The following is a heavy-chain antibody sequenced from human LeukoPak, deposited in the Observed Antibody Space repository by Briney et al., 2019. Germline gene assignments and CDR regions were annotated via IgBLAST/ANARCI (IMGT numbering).Heavy chain of an antibody. J-gene: IGHJ4*02. CDR3: ASPSGYCGDYGFDY. D-gene: IGHD4-17*01. CDR2: ISSGGST. Sequence: GGSLRLSCAASGFTVSSNYMSWVRQAPGKGLEWVSVISSGGSTYYADSVKGRFTISRDNSENTLYLQMNSLRAEDTAVYYCASPSGYCGDYGFDYWGQGTLVTVSS. CDR1: GFTVSSNY. V-gene: IGHV3-53*01.